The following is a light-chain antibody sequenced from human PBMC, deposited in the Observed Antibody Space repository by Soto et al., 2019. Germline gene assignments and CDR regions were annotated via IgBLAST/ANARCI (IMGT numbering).Light chain of an antibody. V-gene: IGKV1-6*01. CDR2: AAS. Sequence: AIQLTQSPSSLSASVGDRVTITCRASQGIRNDLGWYQQKLGKAPKLLIYAASSLQSGVPSRFSGSASGTDFTLTISSLQPEDFATYYCLQDYSYPWTFGQGTKVDIK. CDR1: QGIRND. J-gene: IGKJ1*01. CDR3: LQDYSYPWT.